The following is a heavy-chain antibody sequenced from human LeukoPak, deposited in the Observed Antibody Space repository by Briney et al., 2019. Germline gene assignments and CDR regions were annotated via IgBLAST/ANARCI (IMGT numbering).Heavy chain of an antibody. CDR2: TSGYNGNT. CDR1: GYTFTSYG. J-gene: IGHJ5*02. CDR3: ARDDSCSSSSCYTWFDP. V-gene: IGHV1-18*01. Sequence: GASVKVSCKASGYTFTSYGISWVRPAPGQGLAWMGWTSGYNGNTKYAQRFDGRVTMTTDTSTSTAYMELRSLRSDDTAVYYCARDDSCSSSSCYTWFDPWGQGSLVTVSS. D-gene: IGHD2-2*02.